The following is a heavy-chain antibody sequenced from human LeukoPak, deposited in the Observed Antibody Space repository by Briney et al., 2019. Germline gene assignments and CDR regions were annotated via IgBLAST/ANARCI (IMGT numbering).Heavy chain of an antibody. J-gene: IGHJ5*02. CDR2: INHSGTT. D-gene: IGHD3-16*01. CDR3: ARDQGGNPHNWFDP. CDR1: GGSLSGYY. V-gene: IGHV4-34*01. Sequence: SETLSLTCAVYGGSLSGYYWNWIRQPPGKGLEWIGEINHSGTTNYNPSLKSRVTMSVDTSKNQFSLKLSSVTAADTAVYYCARDQGGNPHNWFDPWGQGTLVTVSS.